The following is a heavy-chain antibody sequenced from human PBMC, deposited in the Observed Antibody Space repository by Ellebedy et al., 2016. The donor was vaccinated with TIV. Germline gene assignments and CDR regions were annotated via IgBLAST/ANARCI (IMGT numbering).Heavy chain of an antibody. CDR2: ISYDGSNK. CDR3: AKSSGDY. D-gene: IGHD6-19*01. Sequence: GESLKISCAASGFTFSSYGMHWVRQAPGKGLEWVAVISYDGSNKYYADSVKGRFTISRDNSKNTLYLQMNSLRAEDTAVYYCAKSSGDYWGQGTLVTVSS. V-gene: IGHV3-30*18. CDR1: GFTFSSYG. J-gene: IGHJ4*02.